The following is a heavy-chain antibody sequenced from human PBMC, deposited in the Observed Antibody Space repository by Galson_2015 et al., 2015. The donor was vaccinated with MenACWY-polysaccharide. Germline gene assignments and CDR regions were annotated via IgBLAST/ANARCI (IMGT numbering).Heavy chain of an antibody. V-gene: IGHV3-74*01. Sequence: SLRLSCAASGFTFSSYWMHWVRHAPGKGLGWVSRINSDGSSTSYADSVKGRFTIPRDNAKNTLYLQMNSLRAEDTAVYYCVITTFGVAVSVDNWGQGSLVTVPS. J-gene: IGHJ4*02. D-gene: IGHD3-3*01. CDR3: VITTFGVAVSVDN. CDR2: INSDGSST. CDR1: GFTFSSYW.